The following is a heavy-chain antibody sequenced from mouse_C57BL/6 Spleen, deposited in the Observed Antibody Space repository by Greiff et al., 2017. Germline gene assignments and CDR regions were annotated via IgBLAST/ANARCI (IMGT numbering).Heavy chain of an antibody. J-gene: IGHJ3*01. CDR2: IYPGDGDT. Sequence: QVQLQQSGPELVKPGASVKISCKASGYAFSSSWMNWVKQRPGKGLEWIGRIYPGDGDTNYNGKFKGKATLTADKSSSTAYMQLSSLTSEDSAVYFGARGGCYGSSPPFAYWGQGTLVTVSA. CDR1: GYAFSSSW. CDR3: ARGGCYGSSPPFAY. D-gene: IGHD1-1*01. V-gene: IGHV1-82*01.